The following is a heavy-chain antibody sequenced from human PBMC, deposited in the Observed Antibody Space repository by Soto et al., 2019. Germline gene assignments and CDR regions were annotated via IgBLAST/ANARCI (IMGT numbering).Heavy chain of an antibody. D-gene: IGHD6-6*01. Sequence: PSETLSLTCTVSGGSISSGDYYWSWIRHPPGKGLEWIGYIYYSGSTYYNPSLKSRVTISVDTSKNQFSLKLSSVTAADTAVYYCARVGSSIATRPFDYWGQGTLVTVS. CDR2: IYYSGST. CDR1: GGSISSGDYY. J-gene: IGHJ4*02. CDR3: ARVGSSIATRPFDY. V-gene: IGHV4-30-4*01.